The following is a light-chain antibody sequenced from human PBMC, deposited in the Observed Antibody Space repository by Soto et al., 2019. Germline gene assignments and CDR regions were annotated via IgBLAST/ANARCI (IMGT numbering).Light chain of an antibody. Sequence: DIQMTQSPSTLSASVGDRVTITCRASHNVNNWLAWYQQKPGKAPKFLIYHSSTLESGDPSRFSGSGSGTEFTLTISGLEPDDFASYYRHRCDSYPWTFGQGTKVEVK. J-gene: IGKJ1*01. CDR2: HSS. CDR3: HRCDSYPWT. V-gene: IGKV1-5*03. CDR1: HNVNNW.